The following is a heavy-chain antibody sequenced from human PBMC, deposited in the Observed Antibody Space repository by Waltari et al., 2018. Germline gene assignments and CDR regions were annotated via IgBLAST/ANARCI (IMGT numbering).Heavy chain of an antibody. Sequence: VQLVQSGAEAKKPGSSVQVSCTASGATFSSYATSRVRQAPGQGLELMGGIIPIFGTANYAQKFQGRVTITADESTSTAYMELSSLRSEDTAVYYCAHLSLIWGQGTLVTVSS. CDR3: AHLSLI. V-gene: IGHV1-69*12. CDR2: IIPIFGTA. CDR1: GATFSSYA. J-gene: IGHJ4*02.